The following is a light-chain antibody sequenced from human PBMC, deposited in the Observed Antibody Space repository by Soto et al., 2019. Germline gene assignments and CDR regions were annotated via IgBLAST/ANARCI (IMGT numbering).Light chain of an antibody. Sequence: PGESAPLSCRASQTVSITYLTWYQQKPGLAPRLLIYDASSRATGIPDRFSGSGSGTEFILTITSLQSEDSAVYYCQEYNTWPWTFGQGTKVDIK. CDR2: DAS. CDR1: QTVSITY. J-gene: IGKJ1*01. CDR3: QEYNTWPWT. V-gene: IGKV3D-15*01.